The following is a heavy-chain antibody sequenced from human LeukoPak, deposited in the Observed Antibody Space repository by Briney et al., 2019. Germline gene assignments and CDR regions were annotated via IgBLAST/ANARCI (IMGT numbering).Heavy chain of an antibody. V-gene: IGHV3-33*06. J-gene: IGHJ4*02. CDR2: IWNDGSNQ. CDR1: QFTFSHYG. CDR3: AKDAQRGFDYSNSLEY. Sequence: PGKSPTLSCVASQFTFSHYGMHWVRQAPGKGLEWVAVIWNDGSNQYYADSVKGRFTISRDNSQNTVYLQMNSLRAEDTAVYYCAKDAQRGFDYSNSLEYWGQGTLITVSS. D-gene: IGHD4-11*01.